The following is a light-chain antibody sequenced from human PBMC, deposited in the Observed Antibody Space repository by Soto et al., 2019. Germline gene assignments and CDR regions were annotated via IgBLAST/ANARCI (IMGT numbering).Light chain of an antibody. CDR1: SSDVGAYDF. V-gene: IGLV2-14*03. CDR2: EVR. CDR3: SSYTTRSTRV. J-gene: IGLJ1*01. Sequence: QSALTQPASVSGSPGQSITISCTGTSSDVGAYDFVSWYQQHPDKAPKLMIYEVRNRPSGVSNRFSGSKSVNTATLTIFGLQAEDEADYYCSSYTTRSTRVFGTGTKLTVL.